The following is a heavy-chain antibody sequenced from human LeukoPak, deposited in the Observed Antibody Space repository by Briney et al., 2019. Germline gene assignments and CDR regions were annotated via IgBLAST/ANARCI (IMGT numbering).Heavy chain of an antibody. CDR3: ARDRGYCSSTSCYTFDY. D-gene: IGHD2-2*02. V-gene: IGHV1-18*01. CDR2: ISAYNGNT. J-gene: IGHJ4*02. CDR1: GYTFTSYG. Sequence: ASVKVSCKASGYTFTSYGISWVRQAPGQGLEWMGWISAYNGNTNYAQKLQGRVTMTTDTSTSTAYMELSSLRSEDTAVYYCARDRGYCSSTSCYTFDYWGQGTLVTVSS.